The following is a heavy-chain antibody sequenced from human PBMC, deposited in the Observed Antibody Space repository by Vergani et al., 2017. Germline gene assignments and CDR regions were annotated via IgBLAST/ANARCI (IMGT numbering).Heavy chain of an antibody. CDR1: GFKFDDYG. D-gene: IGHD1-14*01. V-gene: IGHV3-20*04. Sequence: EVQLVESGGRVVRPGGSLRLSCIASGFKFDDYGMNWVRHVPGKGLEWVAGVNWNGVGSAYADSVRGRFTISRDNSKSTMYLQMNSLRDEDTGVYYCARDLRLLYNRFDPWGQGTLVTVSS. J-gene: IGHJ5*02. CDR2: VNWNGVGS. CDR3: ARDLRLLYNRFDP.